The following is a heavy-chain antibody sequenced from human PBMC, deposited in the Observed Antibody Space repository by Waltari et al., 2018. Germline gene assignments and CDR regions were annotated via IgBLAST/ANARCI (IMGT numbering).Heavy chain of an antibody. Sequence: QMQLVQSGPEVKKPGTSVKVSCKASGFTFTSSAVQWVRQARGQRSEWIGGIVVGSGNTNYAQKFQERVTITRDMSTSTAYMELSSLRSEDTAVYYCAADRIGYCTNGVCPNPKYYYYYYGMDVWGQGTTVTVSS. CDR1: GFTFTSSA. CDR2: IVVGSGNT. V-gene: IGHV1-58*01. J-gene: IGHJ6*02. D-gene: IGHD2-8*01. CDR3: AADRIGYCTNGVCPNPKYYYYYYGMDV.